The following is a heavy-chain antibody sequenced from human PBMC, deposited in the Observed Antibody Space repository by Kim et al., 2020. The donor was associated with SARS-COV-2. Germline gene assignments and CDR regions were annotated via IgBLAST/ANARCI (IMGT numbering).Heavy chain of an antibody. Sequence: GGSLRLSCAASGINFSYYYMSWIRQAPGKGLEWGSYISSSGTYTKYADSLKGRFTISRDNAENSLYLEMNSLRAEDTAVYYCVRVAVGASSWYYFDSWGQGTLVTGSS. CDR2: ISSSGTYT. CDR3: VRVAVGASSWYYFDS. D-gene: IGHD6-13*01. J-gene: IGHJ4*02. CDR1: GINFSYYY. V-gene: IGHV3-11*05.